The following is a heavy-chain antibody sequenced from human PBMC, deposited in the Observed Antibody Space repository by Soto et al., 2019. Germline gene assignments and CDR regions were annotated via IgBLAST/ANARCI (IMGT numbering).Heavy chain of an antibody. J-gene: IGHJ4*02. CDR2: ISAYNGNT. V-gene: IGHV1-18*01. D-gene: IGHD3-3*01. CDR3: ARTDGDFWSGPKSYDFDY. Sequence: ASVKVSCKASGYTFTSYGISWVRQAPGQGLEWMGWISAYNGNTNYAQKLQGRVTMTTDTSTSTAYMELRSLRSDDTAVYYCARTDGDFWSGPKSYDFDYWGQGTLVTVSS. CDR1: GYTFTSYG.